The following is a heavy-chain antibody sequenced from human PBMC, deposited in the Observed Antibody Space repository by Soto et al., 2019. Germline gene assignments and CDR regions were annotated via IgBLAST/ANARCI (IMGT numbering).Heavy chain of an antibody. Sequence: QVQLVESGGGVVQPGRSLRLSCAASGFTFSSYGMHWVRQAPGKGLEWVAVISYDGSNKYYGDSVKGRLTISRDNSKNKLYMHMNSLRAEDTAVYSCAKDSSSGLVAYGMDVWGQGTTVTVSS. V-gene: IGHV3-30*18. CDR3: AKDSSSGLVAYGMDV. CDR2: ISYDGSNK. CDR1: GFTFSSYG. D-gene: IGHD6-19*01. J-gene: IGHJ6*02.